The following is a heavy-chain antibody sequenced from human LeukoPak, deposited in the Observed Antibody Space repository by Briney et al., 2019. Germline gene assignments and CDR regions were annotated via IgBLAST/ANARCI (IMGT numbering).Heavy chain of an antibody. J-gene: IGHJ3*01. CDR2: VSTSGRT. D-gene: IGHD1-1*01. Sequence: SETLSLTCTVSGGSITTYYWSWIRQPAGKGLEWIGRVSTSGRTNYNPSLKSRLTMSADTSKKQFSLTLNSVTAADTAVYYCAVGRPRNTTRLDDGYDFWGQGTMVTVSS. CDR1: GGSITTYY. V-gene: IGHV4-4*07. CDR3: AVGRPRNTTRLDDGYDF.